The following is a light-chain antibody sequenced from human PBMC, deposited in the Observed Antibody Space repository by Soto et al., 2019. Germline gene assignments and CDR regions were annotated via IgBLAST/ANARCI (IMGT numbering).Light chain of an antibody. V-gene: IGLV2-8*01. CDR3: SSYAGSNNLGV. J-gene: IGLJ1*01. Sequence: SALTQPPSASGSPGQSVTISCTGTSSDVGGYNYVSWYQQHPGKAPKLMIYEVSKRPSGVPDRFSGSKSGNTASLTVSGLQAEDEAEYYCSSYAGSNNLGVFGTGTKLTVL. CDR2: EVS. CDR1: SSDVGGYNY.